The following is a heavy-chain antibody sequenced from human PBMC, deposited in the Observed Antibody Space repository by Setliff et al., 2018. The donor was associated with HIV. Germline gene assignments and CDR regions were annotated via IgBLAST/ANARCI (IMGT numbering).Heavy chain of an antibody. CDR2: ISSSSSYI. D-gene: IGHD6-19*01. J-gene: IGHJ4*02. V-gene: IGHV3-21*01. Sequence: PGGSLRLSCAASGFTFSSYSMNWVRQAPGKGLEWVSSISSSSSYIYYADSMKGRFTISRDNAKNSLYLQMNSLRAEDTAVYYCARDPPRSGWTLDYWGQGTLVTVSS. CDR3: ARDPPRSGWTLDY. CDR1: GFTFSSYS.